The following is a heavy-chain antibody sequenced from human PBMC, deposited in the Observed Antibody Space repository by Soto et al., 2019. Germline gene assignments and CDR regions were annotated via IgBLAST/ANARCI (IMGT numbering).Heavy chain of an antibody. CDR1: GGSLNSEHYH. CDR2: IHYTWSV. V-gene: IGHV4-30-4*01. Sequence: QIQLQESGPGLVRPSQTLSLTCTVSGGSLNSEHYHWTWIRQAPGKGLEWIGYIHYTWSVRYNPSLQSRIPMSVDTSKNLFSLNLSSVTAADTAVYFCVREDDGGDRDYYGLDVWGQGTMVTVSS. D-gene: IGHD2-21*02. CDR3: VREDDGGDRDYYGLDV. J-gene: IGHJ6*02.